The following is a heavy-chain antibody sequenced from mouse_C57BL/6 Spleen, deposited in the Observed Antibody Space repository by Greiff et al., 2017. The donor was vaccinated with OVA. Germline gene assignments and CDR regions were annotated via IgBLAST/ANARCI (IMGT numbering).Heavy chain of an antibody. CDR2: IHPNSGST. Sequence: QVQLQQPGAELVKPGASVKLSCKASGYTFTSYWLHWVKQRPGQGLEWIGMIHPNSGSTNYNEKFKSKATLTVDKSSSTAYMQLSSLTSEDSAVYYCARVDYDEGFAYWGQGTLVTVSA. CDR1: GYTFTSYW. J-gene: IGHJ3*01. CDR3: ARVDYDEGFAY. V-gene: IGHV1-64*01. D-gene: IGHD2-4*01.